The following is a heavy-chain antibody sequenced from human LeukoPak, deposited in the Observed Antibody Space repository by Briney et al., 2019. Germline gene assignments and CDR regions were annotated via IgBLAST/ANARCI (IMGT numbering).Heavy chain of an antibody. CDR2: IYYSGST. CDR3: ARTSRGETTDY. J-gene: IGHJ4*02. CDR1: GGSISSYY. Sequence: SETLSLTCTVSGGSISSYYWSWIRQPPGKGLEWIGYIYYSGSTNYNPSLKSRVTMSVDTSKNQFSLKLSSVTAADTAVYYCARTSRGETTDYWGQGTLVTVSS. V-gene: IGHV4-59*12. D-gene: IGHD1/OR15-1a*01.